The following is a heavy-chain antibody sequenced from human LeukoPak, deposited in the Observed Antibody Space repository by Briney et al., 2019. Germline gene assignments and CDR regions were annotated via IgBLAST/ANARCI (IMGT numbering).Heavy chain of an antibody. CDR2: VFGDGPGL. CDR3: TREGGSTDAGF. Sequence: GGSLRLSCEASGFSFSASSMNWVRQAPGKGLEWVSSVFGDGPGLYYADSVKGRFTISRDNGKNSVYLEMNSLRDDDTAVYYCTREGGSTDAGFWGQGTLVTVSS. D-gene: IGHD5/OR15-5a*01. V-gene: IGHV3-21*06. CDR1: GFSFSASS. J-gene: IGHJ4*02.